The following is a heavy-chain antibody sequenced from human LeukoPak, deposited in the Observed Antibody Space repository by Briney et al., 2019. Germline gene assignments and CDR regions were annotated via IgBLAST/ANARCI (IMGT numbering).Heavy chain of an antibody. V-gene: IGHV3-30*03. CDR3: ASHRGESGGYYFDL. J-gene: IGHJ4*02. CDR2: ISYHGSNK. Sequence: TGGSLRLSCAASGFTFSSYGMYWVRQAPGKGLEWVAVISYHGSNKYYADSVKGRFTISRDNSKNTLYLQMNSLRAEDTAVYYCASHRGESGGYYFDLWGQGTLVTVSS. D-gene: IGHD3-22*01. CDR1: GFTFSSYG.